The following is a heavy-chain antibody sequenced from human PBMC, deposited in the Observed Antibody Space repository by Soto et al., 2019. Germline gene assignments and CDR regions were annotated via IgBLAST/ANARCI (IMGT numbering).Heavy chain of an antibody. CDR1: GGSIISSRCH. CDR3: VRYGAFRHFFTY. Sequence: SETLSLTCTVSGGSIISSRCHWGLIRQPPGKGLEGIASINYSGTTFYNRSPTSRVTLSVDTSKNKLALKLSSVTAAATAVYYCVRYGAFRHFFTYWGQGSLVTVSS. J-gene: IGHJ4*02. CDR2: INYSGTT. V-gene: IGHV4-39*01. D-gene: IGHD2-21*01.